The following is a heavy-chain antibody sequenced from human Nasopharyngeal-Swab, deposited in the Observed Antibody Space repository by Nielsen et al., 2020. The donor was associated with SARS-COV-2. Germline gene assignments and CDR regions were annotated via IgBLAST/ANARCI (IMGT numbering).Heavy chain of an antibody. V-gene: IGHV5-10-1*01. CDR2: IDPSDSYT. Sequence: VRQMPGKGLEWMGRIDPSDSYTSYSPSFQGHVTISTDKSTTTAYLQWSSLKASDTAVYYCARIVETAQEYDYWGQGTLVTVSS. J-gene: IGHJ4*02. D-gene: IGHD5-18*01. CDR3: ARIVETAQEYDY.